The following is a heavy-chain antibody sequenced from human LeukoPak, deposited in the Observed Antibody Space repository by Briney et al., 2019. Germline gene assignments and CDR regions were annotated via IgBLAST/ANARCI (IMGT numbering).Heavy chain of an antibody. V-gene: IGHV3-48*03. CDR2: ISDIGTTT. CDR3: ARDRSKVTAYDDALDI. Sequence: GGSLRLSCVGSGFSFGSYEINWVRQAPGKGLEWVSYISDIGTTTHYADSVKGRFTIFGDNTKNSVYLLMDSLMAEDTAIYYCARDRSKVTAYDDALDIWGQGTMVTVSS. J-gene: IGHJ3*02. D-gene: IGHD2-21*02. CDR1: GFSFGSYE.